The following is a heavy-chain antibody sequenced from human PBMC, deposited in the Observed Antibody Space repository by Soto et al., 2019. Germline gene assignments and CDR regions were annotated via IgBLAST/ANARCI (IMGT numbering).Heavy chain of an antibody. J-gene: IGHJ4*02. CDR2: INAGNGNT. V-gene: IGHV1-3*01. Sequence: ASVKVSCKASGYTFTSYAMHWVRQAPGQRLEWMGWINAGNGNTKYSQKFQGRVTITRDTSASTAYMELSSLRSEDTAVYYCARDPNPYYYDSSGYLDYWGQGTLVTAPQ. D-gene: IGHD3-22*01. CDR1: GYTFTSYA. CDR3: ARDPNPYYYDSSGYLDY.